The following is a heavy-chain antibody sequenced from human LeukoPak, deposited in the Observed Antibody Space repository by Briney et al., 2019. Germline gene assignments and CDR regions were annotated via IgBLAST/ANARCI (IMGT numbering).Heavy chain of an antibody. CDR3: ARGYYDSSGYCDY. V-gene: IGHV3-30*02. J-gene: IGHJ4*02. Sequence: SGGSLRLSCAASGFTFNNYGMHWVRQAPGKGLEWVAFIRYNGNNQYYADSVKGRFTISRDNSKNTLYLQMNSLRAEDTAVYYCARGYYDSSGYCDYWGQGTLVTVSS. CDR2: IRYNGNNQ. D-gene: IGHD3-22*01. CDR1: GFTFNNYG.